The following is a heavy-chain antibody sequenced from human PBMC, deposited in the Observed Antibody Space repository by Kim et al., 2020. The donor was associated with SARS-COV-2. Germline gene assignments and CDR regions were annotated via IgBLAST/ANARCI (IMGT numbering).Heavy chain of an antibody. CDR1: GGPISSGGYY. D-gene: IGHD2-2*01. CDR3: ARDGWEYCSSTSCYHDAFDI. J-gene: IGHJ3*02. CDR2: IYYSGST. Sequence: SETLSLTCTVSGGPISSGGYYWSWIRQHPGKGLEWIGYIYYSGSTYYNPSLKSRVTISVDTSKNQFSLKLSSVTAADTAVYYCARDGWEYCSSTSCYHDAFDIWGQGTMVTVSS. V-gene: IGHV4-31*03.